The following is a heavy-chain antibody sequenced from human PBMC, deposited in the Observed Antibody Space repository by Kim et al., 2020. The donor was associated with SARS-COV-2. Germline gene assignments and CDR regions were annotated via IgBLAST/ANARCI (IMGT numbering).Heavy chain of an antibody. J-gene: IGHJ3*02. CDR1: GFTFSDCY. CDR2: ISSSGCSR. CDR3: ARAWLDGFDI. V-gene: IGHV3-11*04. Sequence: GGSLRLSCAASGFTFSDCYMTWIRQAPGKGLEWVSYISSSGCSRYYADSVKGRFTISRDNAKNSLYLQMNSLRVEDTAVYYCARAWLDGFDIWGQGTMVTVSS. D-gene: IGHD5-12*01.